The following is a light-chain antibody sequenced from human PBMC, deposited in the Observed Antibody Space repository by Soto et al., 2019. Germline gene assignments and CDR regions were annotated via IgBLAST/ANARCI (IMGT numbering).Light chain of an antibody. CDR3: QPRSSWPRGMT. V-gene: IGKV3-11*01. J-gene: IGKJ3*01. Sequence: EIVLTQSPATLSLSRGERATLSCRASQTVSTFLAWYQQKPGQAPRLLIFDASNRSTGIPARFSVSGSGTGLTLTISSLEPEDFAVYYCQPRSSWPRGMTFGPGTKVDIK. CDR2: DAS. CDR1: QTVSTF.